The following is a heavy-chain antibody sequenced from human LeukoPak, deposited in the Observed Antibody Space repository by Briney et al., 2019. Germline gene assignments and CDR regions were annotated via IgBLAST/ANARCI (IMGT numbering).Heavy chain of an antibody. CDR2: ISADESGI. D-gene: IGHD3-3*01. Sequence: GGSLRLSCAASGVSFSDSWMHWVRQAPGMGLAWVSRISADESGIDYADSVKGRFTISRDNAKNTLYLQMNSLRAEDTAVYYCANPGYYDFWSNYYYYGMDVWGQGTTVTVSS. V-gene: IGHV3-74*01. CDR1: GVSFSDSW. J-gene: IGHJ6*02. CDR3: ANPGYYDFWSNYYYYGMDV.